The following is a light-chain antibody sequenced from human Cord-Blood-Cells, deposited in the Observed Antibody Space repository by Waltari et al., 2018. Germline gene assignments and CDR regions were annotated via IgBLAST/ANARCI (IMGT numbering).Light chain of an antibody. CDR3: QQYNNWPPV. J-gene: IGKJ1*01. V-gene: IGKV3-15*01. CDR2: GAS. Sequence: EIVLMQSPATLSVSPGERATLSCRASQSVSSNLAWYQQKPGQAPRLLIYGASTRATGIPARFSGSGSGTEFTLTISSLQSEDFAVYYCQQYNNWPPVFGQGTKVEIK. CDR1: QSVSSN.